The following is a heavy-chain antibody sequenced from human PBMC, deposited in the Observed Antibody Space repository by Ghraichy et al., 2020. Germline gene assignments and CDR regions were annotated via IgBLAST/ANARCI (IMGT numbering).Heavy chain of an antibody. CDR1: GDSISSYY. CDR3: ARSYTTGYSGYNWIDP. D-gene: IGHD1-1*01. V-gene: IGHV4-4*07. J-gene: IGHJ5*02. CDR2: IYSSGRT. Sequence: QTLSLTCTVSGDSISSYYWSWIRQPAGKGLEWIGRIYSSGRTNYNPSLKTRVSMSVDTSKNLFSLTLMSVTAADTAVYYCARSYTTGYSGYNWIDPWGQGTLVTVSS.